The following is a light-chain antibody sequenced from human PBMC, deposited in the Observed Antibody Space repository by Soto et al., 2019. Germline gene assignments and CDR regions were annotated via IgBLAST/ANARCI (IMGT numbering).Light chain of an antibody. CDR2: EVN. J-gene: IGLJ2*01. CDR1: SSDVGAYNY. V-gene: IGLV2-14*01. CDR3: SSFTGGSTLVV. Sequence: QSALTQPASVSGSPGQSITISCTGSSSDVGAYNYVSWYLQHPGKAPKLLIYEVNNRPSGVSNRFSGSRSGNTASLTISGLQTEDEADYYCSSFTGGSTLVVFGGGTKLTVL.